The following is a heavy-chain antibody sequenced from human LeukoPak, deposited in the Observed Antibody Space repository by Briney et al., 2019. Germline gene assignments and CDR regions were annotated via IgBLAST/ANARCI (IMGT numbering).Heavy chain of an antibody. CDR3: ARGSGSDY. Sequence: GASVKVSCKASGYTFTSYAMNWARQAPGQGLEWMGWINTNTGIPTYAQGFTGRFVFSLDTSVSTAYLQISSLKDEDTAVYYCARGSGSDYWGQGTLVTVSS. J-gene: IGHJ4*02. CDR1: GYTFTSYA. CDR2: INTNTGIP. D-gene: IGHD6-19*01. V-gene: IGHV7-4-1*02.